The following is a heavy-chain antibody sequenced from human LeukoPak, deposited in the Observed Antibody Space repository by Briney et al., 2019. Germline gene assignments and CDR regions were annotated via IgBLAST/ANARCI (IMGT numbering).Heavy chain of an antibody. Sequence: SETLSLTCTVSGGSISSSSYYWGWIRQPPGKGLEWMGSIYYSGNTYYNPSLKSRVTILVDTSKNQFSLRVSSVTAADTAVYYCSRAPDYGANDYWGQGTLVTVSS. CDR1: GGSISSSSYY. J-gene: IGHJ4*02. V-gene: IGHV4-39*07. CDR3: SRAPDYGANDY. D-gene: IGHD4-23*01. CDR2: IYYSGNT.